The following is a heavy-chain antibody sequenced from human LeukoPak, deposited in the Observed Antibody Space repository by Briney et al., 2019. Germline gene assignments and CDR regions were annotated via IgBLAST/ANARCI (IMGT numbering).Heavy chain of an antibody. CDR1: GFTFSGYG. CDR3: AKDGGSFFDY. J-gene: IGHJ4*02. V-gene: IGHV3-30*18. D-gene: IGHD3-3*01. Sequence: GRSLRLSCAASGFTFSGYGMHWVRQAPGKGLEWVAVISYDGSNKYYADSVKGRFTISRDNSKNTLYLQMNSLRAEDTAVYYCAKDGGSFFDYWGQGTLVTVSS. CDR2: ISYDGSNK.